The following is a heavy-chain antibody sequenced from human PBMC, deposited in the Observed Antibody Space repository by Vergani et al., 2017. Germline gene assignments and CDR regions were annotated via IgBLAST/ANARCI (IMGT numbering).Heavy chain of an antibody. Sequence: QVQLVKSGGGVVQPGRSLRLSCAASGFTFSSYGMHGVRQAPGKGLVWVAVIWYDGVNKYYADSVKGRFTISRDNSKNTLYLQMNSLRAEDTAVYYCARSEVGGAYYMDVWGKGTTVTVSS. J-gene: IGHJ6*03. CDR2: IWYDGVNK. V-gene: IGHV3-33*01. CDR3: ARSEVGGAYYMDV. CDR1: GFTFSSYG. D-gene: IGHD2-15*01.